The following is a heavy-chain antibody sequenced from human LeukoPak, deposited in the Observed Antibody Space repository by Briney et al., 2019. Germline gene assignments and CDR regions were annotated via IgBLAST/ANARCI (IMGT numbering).Heavy chain of an antibody. Sequence: SETLSLTCTVSGGSISSYYWCWIRQPPGKGLEWIGYIYYSGSTNYNPSLKSRVTISVDTSKNQFSLKLSSVTAADTAVYYCARVGATYYDFWCGYYTGYYFDYWGQGTLVTVSS. D-gene: IGHD3-3*01. J-gene: IGHJ4*02. CDR3: ARVGATYYDFWCGYYTGYYFDY. CDR2: IYYSGST. V-gene: IGHV4-59*01. CDR1: GGSISSYY.